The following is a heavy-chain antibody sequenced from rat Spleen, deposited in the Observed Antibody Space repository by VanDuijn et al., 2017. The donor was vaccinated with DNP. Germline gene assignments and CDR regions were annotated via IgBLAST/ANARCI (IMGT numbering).Heavy chain of an antibody. CDR3: ARDDYGSDGAMDP. Sequence: EVQLVESGGGLVQPGRSLKLSCVASGFTFSDFNMAWVRQAPTKGLVWVASINTDGGSTYYPDSVKGRFTISRANAETTVYLQMDSLRSDDTATYYCARDDYGSDGAMDPWGQGTSVTVSS. CDR1: GFTFSDFN. D-gene: IGHD1-3*01. CDR2: INTDGGST. V-gene: IGHV5-25*01. J-gene: IGHJ4*01.